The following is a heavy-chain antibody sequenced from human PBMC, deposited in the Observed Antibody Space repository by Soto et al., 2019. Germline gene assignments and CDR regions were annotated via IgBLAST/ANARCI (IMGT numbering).Heavy chain of an antibody. CDR1: GGSFTGYD. V-gene: IGHV4-34*01. D-gene: IGHD2-15*01. J-gene: IGHJ4*02. CDR3: ARGQEGVVATH. CDR2: IKDGGST. Sequence: QVQLQQWGAGLLKPSETLSLTCAVNGGSFTGYDWSWVRQPPGKGLEWIGEIKDGGSTNYSPSLRSRVTISADTSKKQFSLKVTSVTAADTAVYYCARGQEGVVATHWDQGTLVTVSS.